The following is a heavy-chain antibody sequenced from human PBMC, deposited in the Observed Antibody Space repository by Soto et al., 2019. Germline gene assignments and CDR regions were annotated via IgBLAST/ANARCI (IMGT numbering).Heavy chain of an antibody. CDR1: EFTFSSHS. Sequence: EVQLVESGGGFVQPGGSLRLSCAGSEFTFSSHSVHWVRQAPGKGLVWVAGIDKVGSDSTYADSVKGRFTSSRDNAKNTGDLQMNSLKVEDTAVYYCDRVSFVLDVWGKGTTVTVSS. V-gene: IGHV3-74*02. D-gene: IGHD3-16*02. CDR2: IDKVGSDS. CDR3: DRVSFVLDV. J-gene: IGHJ6*03.